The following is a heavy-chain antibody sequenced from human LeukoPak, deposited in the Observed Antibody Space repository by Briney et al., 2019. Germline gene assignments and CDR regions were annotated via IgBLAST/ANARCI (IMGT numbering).Heavy chain of an antibody. V-gene: IGHV4-31*03. CDR2: INYSGTT. CDR3: ARTYCRGGTCYNWDY. CDR1: GDSISSGDYY. J-gene: IGHJ4*02. D-gene: IGHD2-15*01. Sequence: SETLSLTCTVSGDSISSGDYYWRWARQHPGKGLEWIGYINYSGTTYYNPSLTSRVTISVDTSKNQFSLKLSSVTAADTAVYYCARTYCRGGTCYNWDYWGQGTLVTVSS.